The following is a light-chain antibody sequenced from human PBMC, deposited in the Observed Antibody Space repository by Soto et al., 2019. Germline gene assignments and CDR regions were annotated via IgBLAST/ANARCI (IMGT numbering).Light chain of an antibody. Sequence: EIVLTQSPGTLSLSPGERATLSCRASQSVSSNYLTWYQQKPGQAPRLLIYGASSRATGIPDRFSGSGSGTDFTLTISRLEPEDFAVNYCQQYGSSPLMYTFGPGTKLEIK. CDR2: GAS. V-gene: IGKV3-20*01. CDR3: QQYGSSPLMYT. J-gene: IGKJ2*01. CDR1: QSVSSNY.